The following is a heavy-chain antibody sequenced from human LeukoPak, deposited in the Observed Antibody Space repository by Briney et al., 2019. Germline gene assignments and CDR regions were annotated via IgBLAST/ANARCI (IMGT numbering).Heavy chain of an antibody. J-gene: IGHJ4*02. CDR1: GGSISSSSYY. CDR2: IYYSGST. D-gene: IGHD3-10*01. V-gene: IGHV4-39*07. CDR3: ALTRGLLWFGESPLDY. Sequence: PSETLSLTCTVSGGSISSSSYYWGWIRQPPGKGLEWIGSIYYSGSTNYNPSLKSRVTISVDTSKNQFSLKLSSVTAADTAVYYCALTRGLLWFGESPLDYWGQGTLVTVSS.